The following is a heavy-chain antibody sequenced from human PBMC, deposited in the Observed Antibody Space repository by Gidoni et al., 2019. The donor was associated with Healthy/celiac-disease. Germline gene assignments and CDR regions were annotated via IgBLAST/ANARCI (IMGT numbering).Heavy chain of an antibody. CDR1: GFTFDDYA. D-gene: IGHD3-22*01. V-gene: IGHV3-9*01. Sequence: EVQLVESGGGLVQPGRSLRLSCAASGFTFDDYAMHWVRQAPGKGLEWVSGISWNSGSIGYADSVKGRFTISRDNAKNSLYLQMNSLRAEDTALYYCAKQGSQGLLRRGTWFDPWGQGTLVTVSS. CDR3: AKQGSQGLLRRGTWFDP. CDR2: ISWNSGSI. J-gene: IGHJ5*02.